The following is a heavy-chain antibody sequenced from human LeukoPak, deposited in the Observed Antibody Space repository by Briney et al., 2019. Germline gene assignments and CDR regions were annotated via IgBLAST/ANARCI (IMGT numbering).Heavy chain of an antibody. Sequence: GGSLRLSCAASGFTFDDYAMHWVRQAPGKGLEWVSGISWNSGSIGYADSVKGRFTISRDNSKNTLYLQMNSLRAEDTAVYYCAKDTYYYDSSGYYYYLDYWGQGTLVTVSS. V-gene: IGHV3-9*01. CDR3: AKDTYYYDSSGYYYYLDY. J-gene: IGHJ4*02. CDR2: ISWNSGSI. D-gene: IGHD3-22*01. CDR1: GFTFDDYA.